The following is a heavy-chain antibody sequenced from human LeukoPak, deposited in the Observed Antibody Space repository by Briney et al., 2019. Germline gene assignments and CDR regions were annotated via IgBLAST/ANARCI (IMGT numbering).Heavy chain of an antibody. Sequence: GGSLRLSCAASGFAFSSSAVSWVRQAPGKGLEWVSVISGSDGSTYYADSVKGRFTISRDGSKNTLYLQMDSLRAEDTAIYYCARLVRYWGQGILVTVSS. D-gene: IGHD2-21*01. CDR3: ARLVRY. J-gene: IGHJ4*02. CDR1: GFAFSSSA. V-gene: IGHV3-23*01. CDR2: ISGSDGST.